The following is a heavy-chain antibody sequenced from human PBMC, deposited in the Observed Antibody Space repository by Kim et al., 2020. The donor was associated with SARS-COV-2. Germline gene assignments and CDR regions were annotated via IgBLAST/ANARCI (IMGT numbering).Heavy chain of an antibody. Sequence: GGSLRLSCAASGFTFSSYAMSWVRQAPGKGLEWVSAISGSGGSTYYADSVKGRFTISRDNSKNTLYLQMNSLRAEDTAVYYCAKYPYSSGWLDYFDYWGQGTLVTVSS. V-gene: IGHV3-23*01. CDR1: GFTFSSYA. D-gene: IGHD6-19*01. CDR2: ISGSGGST. CDR3: AKYPYSSGWLDYFDY. J-gene: IGHJ4*02.